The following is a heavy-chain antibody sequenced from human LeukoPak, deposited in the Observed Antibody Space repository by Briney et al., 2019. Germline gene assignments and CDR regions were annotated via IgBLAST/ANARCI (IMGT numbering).Heavy chain of an antibody. CDR1: GDSISSSTFS. CDR2: MDYSGDT. Sequence: SETLSLTCTVSGDSISSSTFSWGWIRQPPGKGLEWIGSMDYSGDTYDNESLKSRATISVDTSKNHFSLKLSAVTAADTAVYYCARLPLSTSYYYYGLDVWGLGTAVTVS. V-gene: IGHV4-39*02. J-gene: IGHJ6*02. CDR3: ARLPLSTSYYYYGLDV. D-gene: IGHD2-2*01.